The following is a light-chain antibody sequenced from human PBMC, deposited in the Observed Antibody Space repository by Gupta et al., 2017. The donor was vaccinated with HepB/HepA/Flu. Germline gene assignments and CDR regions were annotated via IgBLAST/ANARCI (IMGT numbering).Light chain of an antibody. J-gene: IGKJ1*01. CDR3: QQSDSTLGT. CDR1: QSISSY. Sequence: DIQMTQSPSSLSASVGDRVTITCRASQSISSYLNWYQQKPGKAPKLLIYAASSLQSGVPSRFSGSGSRTDFTLTISRLQPEDFATYYCQQSDSTLGTFGQGTKVEIK. V-gene: IGKV1-39*01. CDR2: AAS.